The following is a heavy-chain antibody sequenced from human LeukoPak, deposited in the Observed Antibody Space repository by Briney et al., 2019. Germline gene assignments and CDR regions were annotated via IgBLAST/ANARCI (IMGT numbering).Heavy chain of an antibody. J-gene: IGHJ6*04. CDR1: GGSISSSSYY. D-gene: IGHD4-4*01. CDR3: ARLRTTVTLLGYYYYYGMDV. V-gene: IGHV4-39*01. CDR2: IYYSGST. Sequence: PSETLSLTCTVSGGSISSSSYYWGWIRQPPGKGLEWIGSIYYSGSTYYNPSLKSRVTISVDTSKNQFSLKLSSVTAADTAVYYCARLRTTVTLLGYYYYYGMDVWGKGTRVTVSS.